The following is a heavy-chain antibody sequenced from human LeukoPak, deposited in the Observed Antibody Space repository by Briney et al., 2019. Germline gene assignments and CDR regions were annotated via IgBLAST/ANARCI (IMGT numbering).Heavy chain of an antibody. V-gene: IGHV4-30-2*01. Sequence: SQTLSLTCAVSGGSISSGGYSWGWIRQPPGKGLEWIGYIYHSGRTYYNPSLKSRVTISVDRSKNQFSLKLSSVTAADTAVYYCARGVTGRLNYWGQGTLVTVSS. CDR3: ARGVTGRLNY. D-gene: IGHD1-1*01. CDR1: GGSISSGGYS. CDR2: IYHSGRT. J-gene: IGHJ4*02.